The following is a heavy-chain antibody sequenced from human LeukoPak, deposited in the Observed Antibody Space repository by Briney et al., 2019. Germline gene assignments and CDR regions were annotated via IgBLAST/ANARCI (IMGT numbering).Heavy chain of an antibody. J-gene: IGHJ5*02. CDR3: AREVVVVVPAATVWFDP. V-gene: IGHV4-4*07. CDR1: GGSISSYY. D-gene: IGHD2-2*01. Sequence: SETLSLTCTVSGGSISSYYWSWIRQPAGKGLEWIGRIYTRGSTNYNPSLKSRVTMSVDTSKNQFSLKLSSVTAADTAVYYCAREVVVVVPAATVWFDPWGQGTLVTVSS. CDR2: IYTRGST.